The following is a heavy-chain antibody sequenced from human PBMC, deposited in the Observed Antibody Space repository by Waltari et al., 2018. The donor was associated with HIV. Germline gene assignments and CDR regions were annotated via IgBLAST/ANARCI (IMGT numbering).Heavy chain of an antibody. V-gene: IGHV1-2*02. D-gene: IGHD3-16*01. CDR1: GYNFAGFY. J-gene: IGHJ4*02. CDR3: ARCRGSGGFGGAPGY. CDR2: INGYSGGP. Sequence: QVQLVQSGAEVKKPGASVKVSCKAAGYNFAGFYMHWVRQAPGQGLGWMGVINGYSGGPEYAQEFQGRFTMTRDTSISTAYMELTRLTTEDMAVYFCARCRGSGGFGGAPGYWGQGTRVAVSS.